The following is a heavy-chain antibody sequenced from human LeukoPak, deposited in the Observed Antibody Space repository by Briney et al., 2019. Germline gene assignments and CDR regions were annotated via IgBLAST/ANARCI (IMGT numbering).Heavy chain of an antibody. CDR1: GGSLSGTSYY. Sequence: SETLSLTCTVSGGSLSGTSYYWGWLRQPPGKGLEWIGSIYYSGSTYYNPSLKSRVTISVDTSKNQFSLKLSSVTAADTAVYYCARVQSRLSWFDPWGQGTLVTVSS. V-gene: IGHV4-39*07. CDR2: IYYSGST. J-gene: IGHJ5*02. CDR3: ARVQSRLSWFDP.